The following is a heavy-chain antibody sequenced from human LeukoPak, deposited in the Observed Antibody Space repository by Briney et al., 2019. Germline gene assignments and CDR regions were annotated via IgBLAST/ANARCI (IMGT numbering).Heavy chain of an antibody. Sequence: GESLKISCKGSGYRFTSYWIGWVRQMPGKGLEWMGIIYPGDSDTRYTPPFQGQVTMSADKSINTAYLQWSSLKASDTAMYYCARRQGCSSTSFPPDYWGQGTLVTVSP. CDR1: GYRFTSYW. V-gene: IGHV5-51*01. D-gene: IGHD2-2*01. J-gene: IGHJ4*02. CDR3: ARRQGCSSTSFPPDY. CDR2: IYPGDSDT.